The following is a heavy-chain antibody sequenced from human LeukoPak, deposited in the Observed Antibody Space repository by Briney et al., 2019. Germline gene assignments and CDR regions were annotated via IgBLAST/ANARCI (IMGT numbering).Heavy chain of an antibody. CDR3: AKTKGYSYGYYFDY. CDR1: GFTFRSYA. V-gene: IGHV3-30*18. J-gene: IGHJ4*02. CDR2: MSYDGFNK. Sequence: GRSLRLSCAASGFTFRSYAMHWVRQSLGKGLEWVAVMSYDGFNKYYADSVKGRFTISRDNSKNTLYLQMNSLRAEDTAVYYCAKTKGYSYGYYFDYRGQGTLVTVSS. D-gene: IGHD5-18*01.